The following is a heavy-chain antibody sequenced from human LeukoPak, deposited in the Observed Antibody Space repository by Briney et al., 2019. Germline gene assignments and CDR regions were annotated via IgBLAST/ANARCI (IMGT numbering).Heavy chain of an antibody. D-gene: IGHD1-26*01. CDR3: TRDSGTYNWFDP. V-gene: IGHV3-73*01. J-gene: IGHJ5*02. CDR1: GFTFSGSA. Sequence: GGSLRPSCAASGFTFSGSAIHWVRQSSGKGLEWVGQIDKKDKGYATATAYAASVKGKFTISRDDSINTAYLQMKSLKTEDTALYYCTRDSGTYNWFDPWGQGTLVTVSS. CDR2: IDKKDKGYATAT.